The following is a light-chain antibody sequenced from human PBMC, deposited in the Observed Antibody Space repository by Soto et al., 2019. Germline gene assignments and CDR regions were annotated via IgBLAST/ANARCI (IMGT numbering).Light chain of an antibody. CDR2: EVN. Sequence: QSALTQPASVSGSPGQSITISCTGTSSNVGSYKLVSWYQQHPGKAPKLMIFEVNKRPSGVSNRFSGSKSGNKASLTISGLKFEDEADYYCCSSGGSPTYVFGNGTKVTV. V-gene: IGLV2-23*02. J-gene: IGLJ1*01. CDR3: CSSGGSPTYV. CDR1: SSNVGSYKL.